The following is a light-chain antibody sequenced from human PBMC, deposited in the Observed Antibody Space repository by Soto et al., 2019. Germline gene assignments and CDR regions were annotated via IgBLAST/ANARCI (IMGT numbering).Light chain of an antibody. Sequence: DIQLTQSPSFLSASVGDRVTISCRASQGISAYLAWYQQKPGKAPKHLIYGASTLQSGVPSRFIGNATGTEVTLPISSLHAEDFATYFCQQFNAYPLTFGGGTKLEIK. CDR1: QGISAY. CDR2: GAS. J-gene: IGKJ4*01. V-gene: IGKV1-9*01. CDR3: QQFNAYPLT.